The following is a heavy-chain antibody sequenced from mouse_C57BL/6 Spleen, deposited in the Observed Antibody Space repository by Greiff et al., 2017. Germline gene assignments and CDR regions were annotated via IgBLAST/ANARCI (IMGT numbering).Heavy chain of an antibody. J-gene: IGHJ2*01. V-gene: IGHV5-4*01. CDR1: GFTFSSYA. CDR3: ARGGLPDFDY. CDR2: ISDGGSYT. Sequence: EVQVVESGGGLVKPGGSLKLSCAASGFTFSSYAMSWVRQTPEKRLEWVATISDGGSYTYYPDNVKGRFTISRDNAKNNLYLQMSHLKSEDTAMYYCARGGLPDFDYWGQGTTLTVSS. D-gene: IGHD2-2*01.